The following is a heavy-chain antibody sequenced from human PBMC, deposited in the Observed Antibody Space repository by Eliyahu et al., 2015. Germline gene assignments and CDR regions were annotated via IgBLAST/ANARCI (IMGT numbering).Heavy chain of an antibody. J-gene: IGHJ4*02. CDR2: ISYRGDTI. CDR3: ARDFPAATGNDY. D-gene: IGHD6-13*01. V-gene: IGHV3-11*01. CDR1: GFTFGNYS. Sequence: QVQLVESGGGLVKPGGSLXLSXXXSGFTFGNYSMTWIRQAPGKGLECVSFISYRGDTIYYADSVKGRFTISRDNAKNSLYLQMNSLRVDDTAIYYCARDFPAATGNDYWGQGTLVTVSS.